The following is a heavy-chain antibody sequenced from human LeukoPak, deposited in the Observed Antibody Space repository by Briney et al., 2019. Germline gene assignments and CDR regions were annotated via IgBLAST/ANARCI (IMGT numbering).Heavy chain of an antibody. CDR3: ARDGIYGETADY. D-gene: IGHD4-17*01. CDR1: GGSISGYY. Sequence: PSETLSLTCTVSGGSISGYYWSWVRQPAGKGLEWMGRVYSSGSTNYNPSLKSRVTMSVDTSKNQFSVNLSSVTAADTAVYYCARDGIYGETADYGGQGTLVTVSS. J-gene: IGHJ4*02. V-gene: IGHV4-4*07. CDR2: VYSSGST.